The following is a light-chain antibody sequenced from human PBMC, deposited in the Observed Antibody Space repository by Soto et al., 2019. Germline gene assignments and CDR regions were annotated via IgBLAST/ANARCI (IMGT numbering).Light chain of an antibody. V-gene: IGLV1-40*01. CDR2: GNS. CDR1: SSNIGAGYD. CDR3: QSYDSSLSVV. Sequence: QSVLTQPPSVSGAPGQRVTISCTGSSSNIGAGYDVHWYQQLPGTAPKLLSYGNSKPPSGVPDRFSGSKSGTSASLAISGLQAEDEADYYCQSYDSSLSVVFGGGTKLTVL. J-gene: IGLJ2*01.